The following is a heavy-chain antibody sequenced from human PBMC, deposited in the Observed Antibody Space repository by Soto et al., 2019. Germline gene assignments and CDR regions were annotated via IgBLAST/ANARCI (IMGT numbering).Heavy chain of an antibody. CDR1: GFTFSSYA. V-gene: IGHV3-23*01. CDR2: ISGSGGST. CDR3: AKDRAITMIVVEFDY. Sequence: GGSLRLSCAASGFTFSSYAMSWVRRAPGKGLEWVSAISGSGGSTYHADSVKGRFTISRDNSKNTLYLQMNSLRAEDTAVYYCAKDRAITMIVVEFDYWGQGTLVTVSS. D-gene: IGHD3-22*01. J-gene: IGHJ4*02.